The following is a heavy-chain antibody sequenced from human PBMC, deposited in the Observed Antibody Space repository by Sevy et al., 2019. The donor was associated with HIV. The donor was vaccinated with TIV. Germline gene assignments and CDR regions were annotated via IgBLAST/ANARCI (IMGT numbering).Heavy chain of an antibody. CDR1: GFNFRNYS. CDR3: ARPYCSGDDCYSELDY. CDR2: ISSGSGTI. V-gene: IGHV3-48*02. D-gene: IGHD2-15*01. Sequence: WGSLRLSCAASGFNFRNYSMTWVRQAPGKGLDWVSYISSGSGTIQYADSVKDRFTISRDNAKNSLFLQMNSLRDEDTAIYYCARPYCSGDDCYSELDYWGQGILVTVSS. J-gene: IGHJ4*02.